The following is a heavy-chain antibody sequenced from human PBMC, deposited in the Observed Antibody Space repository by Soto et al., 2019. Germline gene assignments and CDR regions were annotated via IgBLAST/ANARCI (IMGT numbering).Heavy chain of an antibody. CDR2: INHSGST. D-gene: IGHD3-10*01. V-gene: IGHV4-34*01. CDR1: GGSFSGYY. CDR3: ARRSGSYGPRGPSFDY. Sequence: SETLSLTCAVYGGSFSGYYWSWIHQPPGKGLEWIGEINHSGSTNYNPSLKSRVTISVDTSKNQFSLKLSSVTAADTAVYYCARRSGSYGPRGPSFDYWGQGTLVTVSS. J-gene: IGHJ4*02.